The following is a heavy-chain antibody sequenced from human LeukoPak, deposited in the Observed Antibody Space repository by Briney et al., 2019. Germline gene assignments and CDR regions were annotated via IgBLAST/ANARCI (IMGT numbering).Heavy chain of an antibody. CDR2: ISAYNGNT. V-gene: IGHV1-18*01. CDR1: GYTFTSYG. D-gene: IGHD3-22*01. CDR3: ARDETYYYDSSGYYVGIFDY. J-gene: IGHJ4*02. Sequence: GASVKVSCKASGYTFTSYGISWVRQAPGQGLEWIGWISAYNGNTNYAQKLQGRVTMTTDTSTSTAYMELRSLRSDDTAVYYCARDETYYYDSSGYYVGIFDYWGQGTRVTVSS.